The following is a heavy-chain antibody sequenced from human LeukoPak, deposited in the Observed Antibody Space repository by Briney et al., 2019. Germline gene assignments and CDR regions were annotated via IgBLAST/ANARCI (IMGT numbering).Heavy chain of an antibody. J-gene: IGHJ4*02. D-gene: IGHD3-16*01. Sequence: GGSLRLSCAASGFIFSKAWLSWVRQAPGKGLEWVGRIKSKTFGETTEYAAPVKGRFAISRDDSKNTLYLQMGSLKNEDTAVYYCTASYAPGIDCWGQGTLVTVSS. V-gene: IGHV3-15*01. CDR1: GFIFSKAW. CDR3: TASYAPGIDC. CDR2: IKSKTFGETT.